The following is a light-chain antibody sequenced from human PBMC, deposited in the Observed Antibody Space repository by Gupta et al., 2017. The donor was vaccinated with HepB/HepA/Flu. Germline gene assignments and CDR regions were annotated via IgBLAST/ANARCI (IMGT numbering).Light chain of an antibody. V-gene: IGKV1-5*03. CDR3: QHCHSDPWT. J-gene: IGKJ1*01. CDR1: DNVNKW. CDR2: QGS. Sequence: DNQSNPFPSTLSASIGDRVTLTCRASDNVNKWLAWYQQKPGRAPKLLINQGSNLENGVSSRFRGSGSGTEFTLTISSLQPEDFATYYCQHCHSDPWTFGQGAKVEIK.